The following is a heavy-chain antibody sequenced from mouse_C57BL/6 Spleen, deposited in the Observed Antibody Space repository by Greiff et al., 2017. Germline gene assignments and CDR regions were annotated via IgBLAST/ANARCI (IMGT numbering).Heavy chain of an antibody. J-gene: IGHJ4*01. V-gene: IGHV1-76*01. CDR2: IYPGSGNT. Sequence: QVQLQQSGAELVRPGASVKLSCKASGYTFTDSYINWVKQRPGQGLEWIARIYPGSGNTYYNEKFKGKATLTAEKSSSTAYRQLSSLTSEDSAVYCCARAGGSRYARDYWGQGTSVTVSS. CDR3: ARAGGSRYARDY. CDR1: GYTFTDSY. D-gene: IGHD1-1*01.